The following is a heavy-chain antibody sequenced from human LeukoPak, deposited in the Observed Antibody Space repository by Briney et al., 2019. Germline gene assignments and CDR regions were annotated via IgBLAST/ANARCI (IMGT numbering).Heavy chain of an antibody. CDR2: ISGSGGST. V-gene: IGHV3-23*01. CDR3: AKWNYGSGSYNY. CDR1: GFTFRSYA. J-gene: IGHJ4*02. Sequence: GGSLRLSCAASGFTFRSYAMSWVRQAPGKGLEWVSAISGSGGSTYYADSVKGRFTISRDNSKNTLYLQMNSLRAEDTAVYYCAKWNYGSGSYNYWGQGTLVTVSS. D-gene: IGHD3-10*01.